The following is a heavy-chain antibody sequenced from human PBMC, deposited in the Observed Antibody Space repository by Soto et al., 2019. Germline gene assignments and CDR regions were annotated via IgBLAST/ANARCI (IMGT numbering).Heavy chain of an antibody. Sequence: PGGSLRLSCAASGFTFSSYSMNWVRQAPGKELEWVSYISSSSSTIYYADSVKGRFTISRDNAKNSLYLQMNSLRAEDTAVYYCARKKTMVVPFALNYYYYYYMDVWGKGTTVTVSS. CDR1: GFTFSSYS. CDR3: ARKKTMVVPFALNYYYYYYMDV. D-gene: IGHD2-2*01. J-gene: IGHJ6*03. V-gene: IGHV3-48*01. CDR2: ISSSSSTI.